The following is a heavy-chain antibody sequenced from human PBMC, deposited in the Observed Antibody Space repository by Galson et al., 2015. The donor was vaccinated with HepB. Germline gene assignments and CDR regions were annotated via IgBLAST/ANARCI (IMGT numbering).Heavy chain of an antibody. V-gene: IGHV4-4*07. CDR1: GGSISTYY. CDR3: ARGSGSYLLDF. D-gene: IGHD1-26*01. CDR2: IYASGST. Sequence: ETLSLTCTVSGGSISTYYWSWIRQPAGKGLEWIGRIYASGSTNYNPSLKSRVTMSVDMSKNQFSLKLSSVTAADTAVYYCARGSGSYLLDFWGQGTLVTVSS. J-gene: IGHJ4*02.